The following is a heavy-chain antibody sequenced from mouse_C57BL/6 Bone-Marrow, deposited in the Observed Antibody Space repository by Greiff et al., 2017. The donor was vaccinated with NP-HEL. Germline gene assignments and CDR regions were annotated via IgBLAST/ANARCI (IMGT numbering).Heavy chain of an antibody. CDR3: ARLHYSNPYSYFDV. CDR2: IYPGSGST. Sequence: QVQLQQPGAELVKPGASVKMSCKASGYTFTSYWITWVKQRPGQGLEWIGDIYPGSGSTNYNEKFKSKATLTVDTSSSTAYMQLSSLTSEDSAVYYCARLHYSNPYSYFDVWGTGTTVTVSS. CDR1: GYTFTSYW. V-gene: IGHV1-55*01. D-gene: IGHD2-5*01. J-gene: IGHJ1*03.